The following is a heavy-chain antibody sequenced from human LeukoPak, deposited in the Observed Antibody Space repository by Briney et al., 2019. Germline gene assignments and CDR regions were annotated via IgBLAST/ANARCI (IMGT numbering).Heavy chain of an antibody. CDR3: ARDRTSGSYYYQTDYFDY. Sequence: GASVKVSCKASGYTFTSYGISWVRQAPGQGLEWMGWISAYNGNTNYVQKLQGRVTMTTDTSTSTAYMELRSLRSDDTAVYYCARDRTSGSYYYQTDYFDYWGQETLVTVSS. D-gene: IGHD3-10*01. CDR1: GYTFTSYG. V-gene: IGHV1-18*01. CDR2: ISAYNGNT. J-gene: IGHJ4*02.